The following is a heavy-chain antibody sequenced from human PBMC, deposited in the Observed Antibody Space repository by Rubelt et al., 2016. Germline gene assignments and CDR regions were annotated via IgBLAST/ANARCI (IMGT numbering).Heavy chain of an antibody. J-gene: IGHJ4*02. Sequence: ISSSSYYWGWIRQPPGKGLEWIGSIYYSGSTYYNPSLKSRVTISVDTSKNQFSLKLSSVTAADTAVYYCARDTPDDASSFWVYWGQGTLVTVSS. D-gene: IGHD6-6*01. CDR3: ARDTPDDASSFWVY. V-gene: IGHV4-39*07. CDR1: ISSSSYY. CDR2: IYYSGST.